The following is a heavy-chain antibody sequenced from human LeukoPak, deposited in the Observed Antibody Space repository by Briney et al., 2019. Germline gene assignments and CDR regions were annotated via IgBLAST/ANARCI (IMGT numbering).Heavy chain of an antibody. CDR2: IRYDGSNK. V-gene: IGHV3-30*02. Sequence: GGSLRLSCAASGFTFSSYGMHWVRQAPGKGLEWVAFIRYDGSNKYYADSVKGRFTISRDNSKNTLYLQMNSLRAEDTAVYYCAKPVPENYDFWSGYPQDYWGQGTLVTVSS. CDR3: AKPVPENYDFWSGYPQDY. D-gene: IGHD3-3*01. CDR1: GFTFSSYG. J-gene: IGHJ4*02.